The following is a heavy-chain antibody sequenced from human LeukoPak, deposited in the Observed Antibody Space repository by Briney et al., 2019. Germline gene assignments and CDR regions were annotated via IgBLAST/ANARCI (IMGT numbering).Heavy chain of an antibody. CDR3: ARGPGITIFGVVTKAFDY. D-gene: IGHD3-3*01. CDR1: GGSISSSSYY. V-gene: IGHV4-39*01. CDR2: IYYSGST. Sequence: PSETLSLTCTVSGGSISSSSYYWGWIRQPPGKGLEWIGSIYYSGSTYYNPSLKSRVTISVDTSKNQFSLKLSSVTAADTAVYYCARGPGITIFGVVTKAFDYWGQGTLVTVSS. J-gene: IGHJ4*02.